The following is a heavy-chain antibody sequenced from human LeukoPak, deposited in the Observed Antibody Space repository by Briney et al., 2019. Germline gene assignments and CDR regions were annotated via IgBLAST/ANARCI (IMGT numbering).Heavy chain of an antibody. CDR2: INHSGST. D-gene: IGHD6-13*01. Sequence: SETLSLTCAVYGGSFSGYYWSWIRQPPGKGLEWIGEINHSGSTNYNPSLKSRVTISVDTSKNQFSLKLSSVTAADTAVYYCARGLRGIAAAGTRVNWFDPWGQGSLVTVSS. V-gene: IGHV4-34*01. CDR1: GGSFSGYY. CDR3: ARGLRGIAAAGTRVNWFDP. J-gene: IGHJ5*02.